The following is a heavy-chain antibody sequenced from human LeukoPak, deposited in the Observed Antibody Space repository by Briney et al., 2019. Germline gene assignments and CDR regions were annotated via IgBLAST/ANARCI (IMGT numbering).Heavy chain of an antibody. CDR2: ISGSGGST. D-gene: IGHD6-13*01. CDR3: ARRLIAAAGTRFDY. V-gene: IGHV3-23*01. Sequence: GGSLRLSCAASGITFSSYAMSWVRQAPGKGLEWVSAISGSGGSTYYADSVKGRFTISRDNSKNTLYLQMNSLRAEDTAVYYRARRLIAAAGTRFDYWGQGTLVTVSS. J-gene: IGHJ4*02. CDR1: GITFSSYA.